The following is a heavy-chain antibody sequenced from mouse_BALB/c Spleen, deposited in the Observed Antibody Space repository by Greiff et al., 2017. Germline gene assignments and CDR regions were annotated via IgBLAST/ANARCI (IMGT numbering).Heavy chain of an antibody. J-gene: IGHJ3*01. CDR3: ARRLRPAWFAY. V-gene: IGHV1-9*01. Sequence: VQLQQSGAELMKPGASVKISCKATGYTFSSYWIEWVKQRPGHGLEWIGEILPGSGSTNYNEKFKGKATFTADTSSNTAYMQLSSLTSEDSAVYYCARRLRPAWFAYWGQGTLVTVSA. D-gene: IGHD1-2*01. CDR2: ILPGSGST. CDR1: GYTFSSYW.